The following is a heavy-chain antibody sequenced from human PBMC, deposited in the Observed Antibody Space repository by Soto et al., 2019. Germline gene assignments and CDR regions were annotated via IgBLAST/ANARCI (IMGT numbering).Heavy chain of an antibody. J-gene: IGHJ4*02. Sequence: ASVKVSCKASGYTFASSDINWVRQASGQGLEWMGCMNPTTGNTGYAQKFQGRVSMTRNTSISTAYMELSGLRSEDTAMYYCARGDLGDGSSPPYFDSWGQGTLVTVSS. D-gene: IGHD6-6*01. CDR3: ARGDLGDGSSPPYFDS. CDR2: MNPTTGNT. CDR1: GYTFASSD. V-gene: IGHV1-8*01.